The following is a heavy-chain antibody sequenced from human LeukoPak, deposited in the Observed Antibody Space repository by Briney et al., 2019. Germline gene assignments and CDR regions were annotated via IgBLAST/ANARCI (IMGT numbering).Heavy chain of an antibody. CDR3: ATGAPSTMVRGVIRRAFDI. CDR1: GYTLTELS. D-gene: IGHD3-10*01. V-gene: IGHV1-24*01. J-gene: IGHJ3*02. CDR2: FDPEDGET. Sequence: ASVKVSCKVSGYTLTELSMHWVRQAPGKGLEWMGGFDPEDGETIYAQKFQGRVTMTEDTSTDTAYMELSSLRSEDTGVYYCATGAPSTMVRGVIRRAFDIWGQGTMVTVSS.